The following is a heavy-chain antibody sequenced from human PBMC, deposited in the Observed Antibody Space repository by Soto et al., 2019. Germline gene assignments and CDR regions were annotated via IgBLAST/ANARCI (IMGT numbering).Heavy chain of an antibody. CDR3: AKRDTMIVVVILHYGMDV. J-gene: IGHJ6*02. CDR1: GFTFSSYA. D-gene: IGHD3-22*01. CDR2: ISGSGGST. Sequence: GGSLRLSCAASGFTFSSYAMSWVRQAPGKGLEWVSAISGSGGSTYYADSVKGRFTISRDNSKNTLYLQMNSLRAEDTAVYYCAKRDTMIVVVILHYGMDVWGQGTTVTV. V-gene: IGHV3-23*01.